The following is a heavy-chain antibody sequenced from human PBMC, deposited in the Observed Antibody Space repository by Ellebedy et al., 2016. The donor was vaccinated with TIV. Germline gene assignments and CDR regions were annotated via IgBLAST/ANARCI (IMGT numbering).Heavy chain of an antibody. CDR3: AKEHSRRGSMDV. CDR2: ITDSGSST. J-gene: IGHJ6*02. V-gene: IGHV3-23*01. D-gene: IGHD4-11*01. Sequence: PGGSLRLSCAAAGFSFSSYAMSWVRQSPGKGLEWVSTITDSGSSTYYADSVRARFTISRDNSKNTLYLQMNSLRVDDKAVYDCAKEHSRRGSMDVWGQGTTVTVSS. CDR1: GFSFSSYA.